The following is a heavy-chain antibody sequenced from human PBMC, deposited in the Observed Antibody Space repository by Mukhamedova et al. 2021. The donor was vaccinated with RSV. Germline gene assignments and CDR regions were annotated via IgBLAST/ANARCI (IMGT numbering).Heavy chain of an antibody. Sequence: GLEWMGGIIPIFGTANYAQKFQGRVTITADKSTSTAYMELSSLRSEDTAVYYCARAGDIVVVPAAYFAYWGQGTLVTVSS. D-gene: IGHD2-2*01. CDR3: ARAGDIVVVPAAYFAY. V-gene: IGHV1-69*06. J-gene: IGHJ4*02. CDR2: IIPIFGTA.